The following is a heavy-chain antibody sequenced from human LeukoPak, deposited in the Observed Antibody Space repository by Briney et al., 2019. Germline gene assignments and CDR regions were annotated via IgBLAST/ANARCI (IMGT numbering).Heavy chain of an antibody. D-gene: IGHD5-18*01. CDR3: AVGASGYSYGFYRFDY. CDR1: GGSISSYY. Sequence: KPSETLSLTCTVSGGSISSYYWSWIRQPPGKGLEWIGRIYTSGSTNYNPSLKSRVTISVDTSKNQFSLKLSSVTAADTAVYYCAVGASGYSYGFYRFDYWGQGTLVTVSS. J-gene: IGHJ4*02. CDR2: IYTSGST. V-gene: IGHV4-4*08.